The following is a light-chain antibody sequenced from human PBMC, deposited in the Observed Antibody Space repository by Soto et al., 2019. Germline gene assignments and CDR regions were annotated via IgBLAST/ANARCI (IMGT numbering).Light chain of an antibody. CDR1: QSVTST. CDR2: GAS. J-gene: IGKJ5*01. Sequence: EIVMTQSPSTRTVYQGDRATLSCRASQSVTSTLAWYQQKPGQAPRLHIYGASSRATGIPDRFSGSGSGTDFTLTLRRLEPEDFAVYYCQQRSNWPLITFRQGTPLEI. CDR3: QQRSNWPLIT. V-gene: IGKV3D-20*02.